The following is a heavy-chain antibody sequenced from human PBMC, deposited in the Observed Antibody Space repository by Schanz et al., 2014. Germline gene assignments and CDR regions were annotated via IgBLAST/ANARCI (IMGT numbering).Heavy chain of an antibody. J-gene: IGHJ4*02. CDR3: ARDHTTESYYSAGPPIDY. V-gene: IGHV3-33*01. CDR2: IWYDGSNK. D-gene: IGHD1-26*01. Sequence: QVQLVESGGGVVQPGMSLRLSCAASGFTFSSYGMHWVRQAPGKGLEWVAVIWYDGSNKYYADSVKGRFTISRDNSKNTLFLQMNSLRAEDTAVYYCARDHTTESYYSAGPPIDYWGQGTLLTVSS. CDR1: GFTFSSYG.